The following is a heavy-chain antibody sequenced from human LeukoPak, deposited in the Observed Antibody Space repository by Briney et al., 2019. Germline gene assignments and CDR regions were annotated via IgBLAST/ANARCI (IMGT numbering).Heavy chain of an antibody. V-gene: IGHV3-7*01. CDR2: INQDGGRK. D-gene: IGHD5-12*01. J-gene: IGHJ4*02. CDR1: GFFSGSW. Sequence: GGSLRLSCTASGFFSGSWMSWVRRAPGKGLEWVASINQDGGRKYYVDSVKGRFTISRDNANNSLSLQMNSLRAEDTAVYYCARQYSGYDPFDYWGQGTLVTVSS. CDR3: ARQYSGYDPFDY.